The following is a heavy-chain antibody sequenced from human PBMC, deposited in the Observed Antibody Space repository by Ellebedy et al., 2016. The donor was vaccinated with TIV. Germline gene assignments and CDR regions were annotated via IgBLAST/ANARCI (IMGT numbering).Heavy chain of an antibody. CDR3: ARGDYYYYYGMDV. Sequence: MPSETLSLTCAVYGGSFSGYYWSWIRQPPGKGLEWIGEINHSGSTNYNPSLTSRVTISVDTSKNQFSLKLSSVTAADTAVYYCARGDYYYYYGMDVWGQGTTVTVSS. CDR2: INHSGST. V-gene: IGHV4-34*01. J-gene: IGHJ6*02. CDR1: GGSFSGYY.